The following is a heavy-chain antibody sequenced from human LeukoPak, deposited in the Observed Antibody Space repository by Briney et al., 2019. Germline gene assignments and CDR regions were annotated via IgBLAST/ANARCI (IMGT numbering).Heavy chain of an antibody. CDR2: ITPNADRT. CDR1: GFTFCSYG. D-gene: IGHD3-22*01. J-gene: IGHJ1*01. Sequence: GSLRLSFAASGFTFCSYGMSWVRQAPGKGLEWVSFITPNADRTSYSDSVEGRFTISRDNPRSTLYMQMTRLRDEDTALYYCAIMHGYYDGSGYWVQWGQGTLVTVSS. V-gene: IGHV3-23*01. CDR3: AIMHGYYDGSGYWVQ.